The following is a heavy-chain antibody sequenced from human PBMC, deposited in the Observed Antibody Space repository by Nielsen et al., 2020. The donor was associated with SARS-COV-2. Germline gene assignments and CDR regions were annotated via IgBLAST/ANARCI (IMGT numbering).Heavy chain of an antibody. D-gene: IGHD3-10*01. V-gene: IGHV1-69*13. Sequence: SVQVSCKASGGTFSTYTINWVRQAPGQGLEWMGGIIPIFGTANYAQKFQGRVTITADESTSTAYMELSSLRSEDTAVYYCAKDTQSGSYLTIIDYWGQGTLVTVSS. CDR3: AKDTQSGSYLTIIDY. CDR2: IIPIFGTA. CDR1: GGTFSTYT. J-gene: IGHJ4*02.